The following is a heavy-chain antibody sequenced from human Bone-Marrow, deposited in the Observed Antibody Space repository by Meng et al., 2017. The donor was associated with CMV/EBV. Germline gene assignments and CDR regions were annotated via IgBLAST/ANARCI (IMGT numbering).Heavy chain of an antibody. CDR1: GYTFTGYY. D-gene: IGHD3-22*01. CDR3: ARGAWYYDSSGYSAF. CDR2: INPNRGGT. J-gene: IGHJ4*02. Sequence: QVRLGRCVAEVKKPGASVNVSCKASGYTFTGYYMHWVRQAPGQGLEWMGWINPNRGGTNYAQKFQGRVTMTRDTSISTAYMELSRLRSDDTAVYYCARGAWYYDSSGYSAFWGQGTLVTVSS. V-gene: IGHV1-2*02.